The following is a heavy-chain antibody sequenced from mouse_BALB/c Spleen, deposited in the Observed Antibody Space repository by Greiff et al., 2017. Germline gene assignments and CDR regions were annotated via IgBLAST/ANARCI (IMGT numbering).Heavy chain of an antibody. CDR2: ISNGGGST. D-gene: IGHD2-4*01. V-gene: IGHV5-12-2*01. CDR3: ARRDYDYGFAY. CDR1: GFTFSSYT. Sequence: EVKVVESGGGLVQPGGSLKLSCAASGFTFSSYTMSWVRQTPEKRLEWVAYISNGGGSTYYPDTVKGRFTISRDNAKTTLYLQMSSLKSEDTAMYYCARRDYDYGFAYWGQGTLVTVSA. J-gene: IGHJ3*01.